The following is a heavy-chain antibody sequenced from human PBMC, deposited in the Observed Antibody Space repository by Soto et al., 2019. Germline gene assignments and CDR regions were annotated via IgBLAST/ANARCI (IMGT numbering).Heavy chain of an antibody. D-gene: IGHD2-15*01. CDR1: GYTFTSYY. V-gene: IGHV1-46*01. Sequence: GASVKVSCKASGYTFTSYYMHWVRQAPGQGLEWMGIINPSGGSTSYAQKFQGRVTMTRDTSTSTVYMELSSLRSEDTAVYYCARDLRRYIVVVVAARSNSYYYYGMDVWGQGTTVTVSS. J-gene: IGHJ6*02. CDR3: ARDLRRYIVVVVAARSNSYYYYGMDV. CDR2: INPSGGST.